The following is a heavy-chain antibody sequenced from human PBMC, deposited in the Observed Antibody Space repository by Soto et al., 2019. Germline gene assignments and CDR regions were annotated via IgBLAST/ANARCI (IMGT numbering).Heavy chain of an antibody. CDR1: GGSFSGYY. V-gene: IGHV4-34*01. CDR3: ASPYYDFWSGPPWGTQKYYFDF. J-gene: IGHJ4*02. CDR2: INHSGST. Sequence: QVHLQQWGAGLLKPSETLSLTCAVYGGSFSGYYWSWIRQPPGKGLEWIGEINHSGSTNYNPSLESRITISVDTSNNQFSLKLSSVTAADTAVYYCASPYYDFWSGPPWGTQKYYFDFWGQATLVTVSS. D-gene: IGHD3-3*01.